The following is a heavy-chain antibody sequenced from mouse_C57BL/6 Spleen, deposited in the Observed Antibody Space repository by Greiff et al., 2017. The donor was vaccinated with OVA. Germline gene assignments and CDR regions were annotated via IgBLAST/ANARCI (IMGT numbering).Heavy chain of an antibody. J-gene: IGHJ3*01. V-gene: IGHV1-61*01. CDR3: ARWYYGSSYGWFAY. CDR1: GYTFTSYW. D-gene: IGHD1-1*01. Sequence: QVQLQQPGAELVRPGSSVKLSCKASGYTFTSYWMDLVKQRPGQGLEWIGNIYPSDSETHYNQKFKDKATLTVDKSSSTAYMQLSSLTSEDSAVYYCARWYYGSSYGWFAYWGQGTLVTVSA. CDR2: IYPSDSET.